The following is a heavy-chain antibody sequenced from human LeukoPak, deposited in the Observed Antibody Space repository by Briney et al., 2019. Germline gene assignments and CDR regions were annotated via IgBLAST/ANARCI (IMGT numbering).Heavy chain of an antibody. CDR3: AREPFPPLGSGWYYDY. Sequence: PSQTLSLTCAISGDSVSGNSAAWNWIRQSPSRGLEWLGRTYYRSKWYNDYAVSVKSRITINPDTSKNQFSLQLNSVTPEDTAVYYCAREPFPPLGSGWYYDYWGQGTLVTVSS. CDR2: TYYRSKWYN. J-gene: IGHJ4*02. V-gene: IGHV6-1*01. CDR1: GDSVSGNSAA. D-gene: IGHD6-19*01.